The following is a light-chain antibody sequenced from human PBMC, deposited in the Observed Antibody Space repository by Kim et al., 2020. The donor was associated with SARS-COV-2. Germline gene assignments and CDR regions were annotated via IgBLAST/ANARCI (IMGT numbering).Light chain of an antibody. CDR3: QQYYRTPPS. CDR1: QTVLYNSNNKNY. Sequence: RATLNCKSSQTVLYNSNNKNYLAWYQQKPGPAPKLLIYWASIRESGVSDRFSGSGSETDFTLTISSLQAEDVAVYYCQQYYRTPPSFGQGTKLEI. J-gene: IGKJ2*03. V-gene: IGKV4-1*01. CDR2: WAS.